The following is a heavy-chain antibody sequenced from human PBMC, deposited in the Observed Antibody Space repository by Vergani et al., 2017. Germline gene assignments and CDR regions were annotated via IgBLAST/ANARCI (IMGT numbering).Heavy chain of an antibody. V-gene: IGHV3-23*01. CDR2: IRGSGDNT. CDR3: AKARDPNCNGGNCYSYYYGLDL. J-gene: IGHJ6*02. CDR1: GFPFSSYA. D-gene: IGHD2-15*01. Sequence: EVQLLESGGGLVQPGGSLRLSCGASGFPFSSYAMTWVRKAPGKGLEWVPAIRGSGDNTFYTDSVKGRFTISRDNSKDTLYLQMNSLRVEDTAIYYCAKARDPNCNGGNCYSYYYGLDLWGQGTTVTVS.